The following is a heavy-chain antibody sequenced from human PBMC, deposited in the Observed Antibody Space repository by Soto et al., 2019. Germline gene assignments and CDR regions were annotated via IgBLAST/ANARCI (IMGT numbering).Heavy chain of an antibody. CDR3: ASVPSPFDFYYVMDV. D-gene: IGHD3-16*01. Sequence: QVQLRESGPGLVMPSQTLSLTCTVSGDSIGSGNKYWSWIRQAPGKGLEWIGYIFSSGTTYYNLSLKSRLNMSLDTSQNQFSLKLISVTAADSAVYFCASVPSPFDFYYVMDVWGQGNTVTVAS. CDR2: IFSSGTT. V-gene: IGHV4-30-4*01. J-gene: IGHJ6*02. CDR1: GDSIGSGNKY.